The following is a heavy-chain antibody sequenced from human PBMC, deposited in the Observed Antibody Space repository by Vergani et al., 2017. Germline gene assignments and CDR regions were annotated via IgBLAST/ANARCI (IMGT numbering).Heavy chain of an antibody. J-gene: IGHJ2*01. CDR2: VFYTGSA. CDR1: GGSISNYY. Sequence: QVQLQESGPGLVKPSETLSLTCTVSGGSISNYYWSWIRQPPGEGLEWIGYVFYTGSATYNPALNSRVTISVDTSKNQFSLKLNSVTAADTAVYYCARASKSYDYTGYRLEYTPGNFDLWGRGTLVTVSS. V-gene: IGHV4-59*01. CDR3: ARASKSYDYTGYRLEYTPGNFDL. D-gene: IGHD3-22*01.